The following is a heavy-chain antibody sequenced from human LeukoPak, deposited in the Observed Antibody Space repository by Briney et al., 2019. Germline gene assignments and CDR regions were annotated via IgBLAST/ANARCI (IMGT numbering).Heavy chain of an antibody. CDR1: GGSFSGYY. CDR3: ARGLVQGHFDY. J-gene: IGHJ4*02. CDR2: INHSGST. Sequence: SETLSLTCAVYGGSFSGYYWSWIRQPPGKGLEWIGEINHSGSTNYNPSLKSRVTISVDTSKNQFSLKLSSVTAADTAVYYCARGLVQGHFDYWGQGTLVTVSS. V-gene: IGHV4-34*01. D-gene: IGHD6-13*01.